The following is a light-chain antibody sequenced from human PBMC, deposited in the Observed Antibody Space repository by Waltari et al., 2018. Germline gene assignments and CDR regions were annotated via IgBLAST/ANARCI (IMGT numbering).Light chain of an antibody. Sequence: DIQMTQSPSTLSASVGDRVTITCRASQSISSWLAWYQQKPGKAPKLLIYDASSLESGVPSRCSGSGSGTEFTLTISSLQPDDFATYYCQQYNSYPWTFGQGTKVGIK. CDR2: DAS. J-gene: IGKJ1*01. CDR1: QSISSW. V-gene: IGKV1-5*01. CDR3: QQYNSYPWT.